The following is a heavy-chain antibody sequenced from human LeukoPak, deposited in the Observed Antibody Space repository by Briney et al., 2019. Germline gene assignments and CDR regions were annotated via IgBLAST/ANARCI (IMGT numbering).Heavy chain of an antibody. Sequence: GGSLRLSCAASGFTFSSYAMHWVRQAPGEGLEWVAVISYDGSNKYYADSVKGRFTISRDNSKNTLYLQMNSLRAEDTAVYYCAREAPYYFDYWGQGTLVTVSS. CDR2: ISYDGSNK. J-gene: IGHJ4*02. CDR3: AREAPYYFDY. V-gene: IGHV3-30*04. CDR1: GFTFSSYA.